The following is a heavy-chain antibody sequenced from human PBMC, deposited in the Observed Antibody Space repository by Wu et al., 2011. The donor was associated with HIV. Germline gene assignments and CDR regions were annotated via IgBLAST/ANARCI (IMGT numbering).Heavy chain of an antibody. V-gene: IGHV1-18*01. Sequence: QVQLVQSGAEVKKPGSSVKVSCKASGGTFSSYAISWVRQAPGQGLEWMGWISPYDGDTKYPQKLQGRVTMTTDTSMSTAYMELRSLRSDDTAMYYCAREQGDNDYADYWGQGTLGHRLL. CDR1: GGTFSSYA. J-gene: IGHJ4*02. CDR2: ISPYDGDT. CDR3: AREQGDNDYADY. D-gene: IGHD3-16*01.